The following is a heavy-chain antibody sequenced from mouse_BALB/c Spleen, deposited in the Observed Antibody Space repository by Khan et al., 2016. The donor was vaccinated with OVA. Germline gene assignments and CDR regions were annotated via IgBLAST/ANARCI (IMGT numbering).Heavy chain of an antibody. CDR3: ARGLFDV. V-gene: IGHV1-26*01. CDR1: GYTFTDYY. Sequence: EVQLQQSGPELVKPGASVKMSYKASGYTFTDYYMKWLKQSHGKSLEWIGDINPNNGDTFYNQKFKDKATLTVDKFSSTAYMQLNSLTSEDSAVYYCARGLFDVWGAGTTVTVSS. J-gene: IGHJ1*01. CDR2: INPNNGDT.